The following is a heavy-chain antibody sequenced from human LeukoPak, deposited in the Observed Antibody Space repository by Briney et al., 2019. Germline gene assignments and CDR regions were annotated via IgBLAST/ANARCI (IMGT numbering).Heavy chain of an antibody. Sequence: PGGSLRLSCAASGFTFNSYWMHWVRQAPGKGLGWVSGINSDGTNTIYADSVKGRFTISRDNAKNTLYLQMNSLRAEDTAVYYCARDLSLNYYGSGSYYPYWGQGTLVTVSS. D-gene: IGHD3-10*01. J-gene: IGHJ4*02. CDR2: INSDGTNT. CDR1: GFTFNSYW. CDR3: ARDLSLNYYGSGSYYPY. V-gene: IGHV3-74*01.